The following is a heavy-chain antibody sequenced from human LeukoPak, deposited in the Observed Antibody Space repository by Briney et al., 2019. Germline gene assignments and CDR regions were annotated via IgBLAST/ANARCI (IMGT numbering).Heavy chain of an antibody. D-gene: IGHD2-8*01. CDR2: IYYSGST. CDR3: TRSTNLEAFDI. Sequence: SETLSLTCTVSGGSVTSGTYYWSWIRQPPGKGLEWIGYIYYSGSTNYNPSLKSRVTVSVDTSKNQCSLKLSSVTTADTAVYYCTRSTNLEAFDIWGQGTMVTVSS. V-gene: IGHV4-61*01. J-gene: IGHJ3*02. CDR1: GGSVTSGTYY.